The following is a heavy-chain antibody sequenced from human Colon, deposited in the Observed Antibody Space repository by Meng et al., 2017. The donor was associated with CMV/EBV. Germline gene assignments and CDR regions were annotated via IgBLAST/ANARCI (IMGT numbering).Heavy chain of an antibody. J-gene: IGHJ4*02. V-gene: IGHV4-59*01. D-gene: IGHD3-9*01. CDR3: ARTIDRSTGYSTSFDS. Sequence: GSLRLSCTVSGGSMSSYYWSWIRQPPGKGLEWIGYIYFTGSTKYNSSLKSRVTISVDTSKNQFSLWLDSVIAADTAVYYCARTIDRSTGYSTSFDSWGQGTLVTVSS. CDR2: IYFTGST. CDR1: GGSMSSYY.